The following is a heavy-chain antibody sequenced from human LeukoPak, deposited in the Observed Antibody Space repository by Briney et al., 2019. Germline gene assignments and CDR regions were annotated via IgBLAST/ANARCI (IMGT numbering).Heavy chain of an antibody. D-gene: IGHD3-22*01. J-gene: IGHJ4*02. CDR1: GVSFSGYY. CDR3: ARFYDSSGYYSDY. Sequence: SETLSLTCAVYGVSFSGYYWSWIRQPPGKGLEWIGEINHSGSTNYNPSLKSRVTISVDTSKNQFSLKLSSVTAADTAVYYCARFYDSSGYYSDYWGQGTLVTVSS. V-gene: IGHV4-34*01. CDR2: INHSGST.